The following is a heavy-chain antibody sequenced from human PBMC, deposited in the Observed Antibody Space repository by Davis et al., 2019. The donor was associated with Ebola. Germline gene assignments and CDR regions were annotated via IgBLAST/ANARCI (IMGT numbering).Heavy chain of an antibody. V-gene: IGHV3-30*03. D-gene: IGHD5-24*01. CDR3: ARDLLRDGYNSYYFDY. J-gene: IGHJ4*02. CDR2: ITYNGGNK. Sequence: GGSLRLSCAFSGFSASLYSMNWVRQAPGKGLEWVAFITYNGGNKYFADSVKGRFAISRDNTKNTLYLEINSLRAEDTAVYYCARDLLRDGYNSYYFDYWGQGTLVTVSS. CDR1: GFSASLYS.